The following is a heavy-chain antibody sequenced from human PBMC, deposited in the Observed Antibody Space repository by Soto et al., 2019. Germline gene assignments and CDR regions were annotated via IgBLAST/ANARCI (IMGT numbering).Heavy chain of an antibody. CDR2: IDYSGST. J-gene: IGHJ4*02. D-gene: IGHD4-17*01. CDR3: GRGGQRVPTVPVG. CDR1: GGSISSFY. Sequence: QVQLQGSGPGLVKPSETLSLTCTVSGGSISSFYWIWIRQPPGKGLEWVGYIDYSGSTKYNPPLKSRVTISVDTSKNELSLELTSVTDADTAVYYCGRGGQRVPTVPVGWCQGTPVTVSS. V-gene: IGHV4-59*01.